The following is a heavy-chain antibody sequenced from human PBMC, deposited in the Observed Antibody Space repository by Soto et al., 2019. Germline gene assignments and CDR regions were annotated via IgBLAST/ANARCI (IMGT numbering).Heavy chain of an antibody. Sequence: GESLKISCKGSGYTFASYWIGWVRQMPGKGLEYMGIIYPGDSDTKYSPSFRGQITISVDKSISTAYLQWSSLKASDTAMYYCARQSGAVVAAMFDYWGRGSMVTVSS. V-gene: IGHV5-51*01. CDR1: GYTFASYW. J-gene: IGHJ4*02. D-gene: IGHD2-2*01. CDR3: ARQSGAVVAAMFDY. CDR2: IYPGDSDT.